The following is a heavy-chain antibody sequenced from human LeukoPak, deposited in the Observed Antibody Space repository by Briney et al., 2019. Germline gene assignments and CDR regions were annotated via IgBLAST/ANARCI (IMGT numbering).Heavy chain of an antibody. CDR2: ISAYNGNT. Sequence: ASVKVSCKASGGTFSSYAISWVRQAPGQGLEWMGWISAYNGNTNYAQKLQGRVTMTTDTSTSTAYMELRSLRSDDTAVYYCARMYSSSWGNPFDYWGQGTLVTVSS. CDR3: ARMYSSSWGNPFDY. D-gene: IGHD6-6*01. CDR1: GGTFSSYA. J-gene: IGHJ4*02. V-gene: IGHV1-18*01.